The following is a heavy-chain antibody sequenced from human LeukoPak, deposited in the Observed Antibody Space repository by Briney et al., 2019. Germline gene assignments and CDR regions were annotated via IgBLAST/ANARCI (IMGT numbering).Heavy chain of an antibody. CDR3: ARVAFGWSSHAFDI. CDR1: GYTFTGYY. Sequence: ASVKVSCKASGYTFTGYYMHWVRQAPGQGLEWMGWINPNSGGTNYAQKFQGRVTMTRDTSISTAYMELSRLRSDDTAVYYCARVAFGWSSHAFDIWGQGTMVTVSS. V-gene: IGHV1-2*02. CDR2: INPNSGGT. D-gene: IGHD2-15*01. J-gene: IGHJ3*02.